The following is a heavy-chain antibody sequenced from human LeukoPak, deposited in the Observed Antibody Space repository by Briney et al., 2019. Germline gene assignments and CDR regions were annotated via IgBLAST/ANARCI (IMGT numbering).Heavy chain of an antibody. J-gene: IGHJ4*02. V-gene: IGHV3-30*02. CDR1: GFTFSSYG. D-gene: IGHD3-22*01. CDR3: AKDPYDYYDSSGYYYEPYFDY. Sequence: GGSLRLSCAASGFTFSSYGMHWVRQAPGKGLEWVAFIAYDGTSKFYADSVKGRFTISRDNSKNTLYLQMNSLRAEDTAVYYCAKDPYDYYDSSGYYYEPYFDYWGQGTLVTVSS. CDR2: IAYDGTSK.